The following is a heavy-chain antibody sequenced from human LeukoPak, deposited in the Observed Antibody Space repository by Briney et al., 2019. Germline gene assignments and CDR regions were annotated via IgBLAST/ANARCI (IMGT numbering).Heavy chain of an antibody. Sequence: GGSPRLSCAASGFSFSSYYMSWVRQAPGKGLEWVALINPDGSEGYYVNSVKGRFTISRDNAKNSLYLQMDSLRDDDTAMYFCTRDLAAVPGPRMDVWGQGTTVTVSS. V-gene: IGHV3-7*03. CDR3: TRDLAAVPGPRMDV. CDR1: GFSFSSYY. J-gene: IGHJ6*02. CDR2: INPDGSEG. D-gene: IGHD6-19*01.